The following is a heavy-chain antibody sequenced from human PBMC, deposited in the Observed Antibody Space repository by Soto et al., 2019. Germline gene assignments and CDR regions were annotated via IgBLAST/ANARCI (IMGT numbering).Heavy chain of an antibody. CDR3: ARNDGVRSVDY. CDR1: GFTFSSYW. D-gene: IGHD1-26*01. CDR2: IKQDGSEK. Sequence: EVQLVESGGGLVQPGGSLRLSCVASGFTFSSYWMSWVRQTPGKGLEWVANIKQDGSEKYYVDSVKGRFTISRDNAKNSLYPQKNRLRVEDTAVYYCARNDGVRSVDYWGQGTLVTVSS. J-gene: IGHJ4*02. V-gene: IGHV3-7*05.